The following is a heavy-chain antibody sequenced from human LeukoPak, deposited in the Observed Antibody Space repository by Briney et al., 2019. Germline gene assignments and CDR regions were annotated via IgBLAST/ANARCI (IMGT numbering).Heavy chain of an antibody. D-gene: IGHD4-17*01. CDR2: ISSSGTYI. CDR3: AYGDLVDY. Sequence: GGSLRLSCAASGFTFSNYSMNWVRQAPGKGLEWVSSISSSGTYICYSDSVKGRFTISRDNAKNSLYLQMNSLRAEDTAVYYCAYGDLVDYWGQGTLVTVSS. CDR1: GFTFSNYS. J-gene: IGHJ4*02. V-gene: IGHV3-21*01.